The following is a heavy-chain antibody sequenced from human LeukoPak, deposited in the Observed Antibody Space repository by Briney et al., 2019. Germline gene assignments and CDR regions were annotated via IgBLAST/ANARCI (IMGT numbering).Heavy chain of an antibody. Sequence: SVKVSCKASGGTFTSYAIIWVRQAPGQGLEWMGGITPIFAAATRAQKFQGRVKITADETTSPAYMELSSLSSEDTAVYYCARYDWPSAFDIWGQGTMVTVSS. V-gene: IGHV1-69*13. CDR3: ARYDWPSAFDI. CDR1: GGTFTSYA. J-gene: IGHJ3*02. CDR2: ITPIFAAA. D-gene: IGHD3-3*01.